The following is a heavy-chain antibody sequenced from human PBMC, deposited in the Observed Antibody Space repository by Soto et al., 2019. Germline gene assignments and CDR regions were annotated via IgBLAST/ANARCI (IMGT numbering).Heavy chain of an antibody. D-gene: IGHD2-2*02. CDR3: AKVGLRVPAAIQDY. Sequence: PAGCLKLSSAACGFTVSSYAMSWVRQAPGKGLEWVSVISGSGVSTYYADSVKGRFTISRDNSKNTLYLQMNSLRAEDTAVYYCAKVGLRVPAAIQDYWGQGTLVTVFS. V-gene: IGHV3-23*01. CDR1: GFTVSSYA. CDR2: ISGSGVST. J-gene: IGHJ4*02.